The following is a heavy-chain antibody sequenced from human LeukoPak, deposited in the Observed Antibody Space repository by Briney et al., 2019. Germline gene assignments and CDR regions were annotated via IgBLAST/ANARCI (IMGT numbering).Heavy chain of an antibody. Sequence: SETLSLTCTVSGGSISSGSYYWSWIRQPAGKGLEWIGRIYTSGSTNYNPSFKSRVTISVDTFKNQFSLKLSSVTAADTAVYYCARVGYNYYGMDVWGQGTTVTVSS. CDR1: GGSISSGSYY. V-gene: IGHV4-61*02. CDR3: ARVGYNYYGMDV. J-gene: IGHJ6*02. CDR2: IYTSGST.